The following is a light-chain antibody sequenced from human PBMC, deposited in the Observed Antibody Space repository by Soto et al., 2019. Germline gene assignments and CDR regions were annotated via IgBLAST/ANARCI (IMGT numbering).Light chain of an antibody. CDR1: QGISNS. Sequence: DIQMTQSPSSLSASVGDRVTITCRASQGISNSLAWYQQKPGKVPKLLIYAASTLQSGVPSRFSGSGSGADFTLTISSLQPEDVATYYCQKYNSAPQNFGQGPRLEIK. J-gene: IGKJ5*01. CDR3: QKYNSAPQN. V-gene: IGKV1-27*01. CDR2: AAS.